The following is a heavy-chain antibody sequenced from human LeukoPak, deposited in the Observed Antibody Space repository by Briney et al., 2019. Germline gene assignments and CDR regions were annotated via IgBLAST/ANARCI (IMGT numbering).Heavy chain of an antibody. CDR3: ARDRDYYDTIWFDP. J-gene: IGHJ5*02. V-gene: IGHV1-3*01. CDR1: GYTFTSYA. D-gene: IGHD3-22*01. Sequence: ASVKVSCKASGYTFTSYAMHWVRQAPGQRLEWMGWINAGNGNTKYSQKFQGRVTITRDTSASAAYMELSSLRSEDTAVYYCARDRDYYDTIWFDPWGQGTLVTVSS. CDR2: INAGNGNT.